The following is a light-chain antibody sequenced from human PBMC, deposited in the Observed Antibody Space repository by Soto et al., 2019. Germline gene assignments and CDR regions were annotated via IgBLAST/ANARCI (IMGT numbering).Light chain of an antibody. CDR3: QQYGSSPLT. CDR1: QSVSGSY. J-gene: IGKJ4*01. Sequence: ENGLTPSPGTPSLSPGGRGTLSCRASQSVSGSYLAWCQQKPGQAPRLLIYGASSRATGTPDRFSGSGSGTQFTLTISRLEPEDFAVYYCQQYGSSPLTFGGGTKVDIK. V-gene: IGKV3-20*01. CDR2: GAS.